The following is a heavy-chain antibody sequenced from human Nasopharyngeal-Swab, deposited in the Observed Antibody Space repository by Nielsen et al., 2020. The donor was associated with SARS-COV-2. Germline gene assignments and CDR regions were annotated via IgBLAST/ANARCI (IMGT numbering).Heavy chain of an antibody. D-gene: IGHD3-22*01. J-gene: IGHJ4*02. CDR2: IYYSGST. CDR3: ARHYYDSSGYYSGPIYYFDY. V-gene: IGHV4-39*01. Sequence: SETLSLTCTVSGGSISSSSYYWGWIRQPPGKGLEWIGSIYYSGSTYYNPSLKSRVTISVDTSKNQFSLKLSSVTAADTAVYYCARHYYDSSGYYSGPIYYFDYWGQGTPVTVSS. CDR1: GGSISSSSYY.